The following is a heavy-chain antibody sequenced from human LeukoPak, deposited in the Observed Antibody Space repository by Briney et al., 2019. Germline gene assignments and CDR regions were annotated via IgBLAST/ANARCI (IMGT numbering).Heavy chain of an antibody. Sequence: GGSLRLPCAASGFTFSSYAMSWVRQAPGKGLEGVSAISGSGGKTLYADPVKARFPISRDNSKNTLYLQMNSLRAEDTAVYYCAKDGTVTTGHFDYWGQGALVTVSS. V-gene: IGHV3-23*01. CDR3: AKDGTVTTGHFDY. CDR2: ISGSGGKT. CDR1: GFTFSSYA. J-gene: IGHJ4*02. D-gene: IGHD4-17*01.